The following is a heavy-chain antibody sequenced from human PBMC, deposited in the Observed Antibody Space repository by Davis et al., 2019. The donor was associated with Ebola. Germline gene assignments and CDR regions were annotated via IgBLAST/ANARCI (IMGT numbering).Heavy chain of an antibody. CDR1: GYIFTKNW. D-gene: IGHD7-27*01. Sequence: GESLKISCKGSGYIFTKNWIGWVRQMPGKGLEWMGFIYPGDSETRYSPSFQGQVTISADKSVNTAYLQWSSLKAADTAMYYCARPNGGAFDIWGQGTMVTVSS. V-gene: IGHV5-51*01. J-gene: IGHJ3*02. CDR2: IYPGDSET. CDR3: ARPNGGAFDI.